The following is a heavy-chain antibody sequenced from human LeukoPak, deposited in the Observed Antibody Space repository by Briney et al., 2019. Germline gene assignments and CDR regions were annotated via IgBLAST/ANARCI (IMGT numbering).Heavy chain of an antibody. J-gene: IGHJ4*02. V-gene: IGHV3-64*01. CDR2: ISTDGGGT. CDR1: GFTFSDYA. D-gene: IGHD3-10*01. Sequence: GGSLRLSCAASGFTFSDYAMHWVRQAPGKGLEYVSAISTDGGGTYYVNSVKGRFTISRDNSKNTLYLQMGSLRAEDMAVYYCARYGSGSYYHYWGQARLVTVSS. CDR3: ARYGSGSYYHY.